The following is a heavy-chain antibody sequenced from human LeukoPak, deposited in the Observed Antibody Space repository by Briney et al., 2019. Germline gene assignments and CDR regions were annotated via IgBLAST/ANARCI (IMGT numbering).Heavy chain of an antibody. CDR3: ARDRGRWLQSVDY. D-gene: IGHD5-24*01. Sequence: PGGSLRLSCAASGFTFSSYAMHWVRQAPGKGLEYVAAISSNGGSTYCANSVKGRFTISRDNSKNTLYLQMGSLRAEDMAVYYCARDRGRWLQSVDYWGQGTLVTVSS. J-gene: IGHJ4*02. CDR1: GFTFSSYA. CDR2: ISSNGGST. V-gene: IGHV3-64*01.